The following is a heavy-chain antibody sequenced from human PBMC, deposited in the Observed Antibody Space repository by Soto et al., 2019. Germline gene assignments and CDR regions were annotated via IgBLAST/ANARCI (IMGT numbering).Heavy chain of an antibody. J-gene: IGHJ4*02. V-gene: IGHV1-8*01. CDR1: GYTFTAYD. CDR3: ARGRIGAAF. D-gene: IGHD2-15*01. CDR2: MSPNSGKT. Sequence: QVQLVQSGAEVKKPGASVRVTCKTSGYTFTAYDVSWVRQASGQGLEWMGWMSPNSGKTGYVEKFQGRVTMTANTSLSTAYMELHSLRSEDTAVYFCARGRIGAAFWGQGTLVTVSS.